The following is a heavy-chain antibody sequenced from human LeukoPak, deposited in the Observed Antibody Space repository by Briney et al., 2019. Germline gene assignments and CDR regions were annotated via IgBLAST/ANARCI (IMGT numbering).Heavy chain of an antibody. V-gene: IGHV1-2*02. CDR1: GYTFTGYY. CDR2: INPNSGGT. D-gene: IGHD3-22*01. CDR3: ARSAPSYYYDSSGPDLDY. Sequence: ASVKVSCKASGYTFTGYYMHWVRQAPGQGLEWMGWINPNSGGTNYAQKFQGRVTMTRDTSISTAYMELSRLRSDDTAVYYCARSAPSYYYDSSGPDLDYWGQGTLVTVSS. J-gene: IGHJ4*02.